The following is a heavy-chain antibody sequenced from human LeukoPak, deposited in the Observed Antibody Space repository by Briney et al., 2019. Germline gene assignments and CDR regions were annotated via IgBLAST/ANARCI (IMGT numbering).Heavy chain of an antibody. Sequence: PGGSLRLSCAASGSTFRSYAMSWVRQAPGKGLEWVSGFSGTGGSTYYADSVKGRFTISKDNSKNTLFLQMNSLRAEDTAVYYCAKVGLLGFCSGLSCPHDSWGQGTLVTVSS. CDR3: AKVGLLGFCSGLSCPHDS. D-gene: IGHD2-2*01. V-gene: IGHV3-23*01. J-gene: IGHJ4*02. CDR1: GSTFRSYA. CDR2: FSGTGGST.